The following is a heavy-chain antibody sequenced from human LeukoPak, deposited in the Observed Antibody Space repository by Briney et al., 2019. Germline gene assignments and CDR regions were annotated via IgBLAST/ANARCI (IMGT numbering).Heavy chain of an antibody. Sequence: SETLSLTCTVSGGSISSSSYYWGWIRQPPGKGLEWIGSIYYSGSTYYNPSLKSRVTISVDTSKNQFSLKLSSVTAADTAVYYCARSVIYYDILTGYYFEGAFDIWGQGTMVTVSS. V-gene: IGHV4-39*01. J-gene: IGHJ3*02. CDR2: IYYSGST. CDR1: GGSISSSSYY. CDR3: ARSVIYYDILTGYYFEGAFDI. D-gene: IGHD3-9*01.